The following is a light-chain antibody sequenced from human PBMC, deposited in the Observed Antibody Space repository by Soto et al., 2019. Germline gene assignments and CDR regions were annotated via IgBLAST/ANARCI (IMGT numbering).Light chain of an antibody. Sequence: DIQMTQSPATLSASVGDRVTITCRASQSISSWLAWYQQKPGKAPKLLIYDASSLESGVPSRFSGSGSGTEFTLTISSLQPDDFATYYCQQYTSYPWTFCQGTKVDI. CDR1: QSISSW. V-gene: IGKV1-5*01. CDR2: DAS. J-gene: IGKJ1*01. CDR3: QQYTSYPWT.